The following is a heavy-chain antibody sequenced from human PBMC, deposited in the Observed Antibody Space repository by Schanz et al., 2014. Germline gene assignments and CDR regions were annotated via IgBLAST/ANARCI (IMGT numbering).Heavy chain of an antibody. CDR3: ARDGPYYDFLYGMDV. Sequence: QVQLVQSGAEVKKPGASVKVSCKASGYAFTSYGISWVRLAPGQGPEWMGRIIPILGIGNDAQKFQGRVTLTADKSTSTAYMELSGLRSEDTAVYYCARDGPYYDFLYGMDVWGQGTSVTVSS. J-gene: IGHJ6*02. CDR2: IIPILGIG. V-gene: IGHV1-69*04. D-gene: IGHD3-3*01. CDR1: GYAFTSYG.